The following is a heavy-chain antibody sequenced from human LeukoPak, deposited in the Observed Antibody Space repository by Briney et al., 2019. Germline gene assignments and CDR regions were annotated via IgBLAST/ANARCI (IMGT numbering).Heavy chain of an antibody. V-gene: IGHV1-2*02. J-gene: IGHJ3*02. CDR3: AKSNGYGLIDI. CDR1: GHTFTGYY. Sequence: ASVKVSCKASGHTFTGYYMHWVRQAPGQGLEWMGWINANSGGTNYAQKFQGRATMTRDTSISTAYMELSRLRSDDTAVYYCAKSNGYGLIDIWGQGTMVTVSS. D-gene: IGHD2-2*03. CDR2: INANSGGT.